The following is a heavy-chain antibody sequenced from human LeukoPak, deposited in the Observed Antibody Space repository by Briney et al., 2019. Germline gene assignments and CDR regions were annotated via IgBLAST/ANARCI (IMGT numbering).Heavy chain of an antibody. CDR1: GFTFSSYA. V-gene: IGHV3-30*04. J-gene: IGHJ4*02. D-gene: IGHD3-22*01. CDR2: ISYDGSNK. Sequence: PGRSLRLSCAASGFTFSSYAMHWVRQAPGKGLEWVAVISYDGSNKYYADSVKGRFTISRDNSKNTLYLQMNSLRAEDTAVYYCAREYYYDSSGYLDYWGQGTLDTVSS. CDR3: AREYYYDSSGYLDY.